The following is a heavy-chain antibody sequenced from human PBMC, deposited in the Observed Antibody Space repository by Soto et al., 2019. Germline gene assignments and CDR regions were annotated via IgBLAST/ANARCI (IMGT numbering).Heavy chain of an antibody. V-gene: IGHV3-49*04. CDR3: TRAESPNIAYFFDY. Sequence: GGSLRLSCTASGFTFGNYAINWVRQAPGKGLEWVGLIRNQTYSGATEYAASMKGRFTISRDDSKDIAYLQMNSLKTEGSAVYYCTRAESPNIAYFFDYWGQGTLVTVSS. CDR1: GFTFGNYA. CDR2: IRNQTYSGAT. J-gene: IGHJ4*02.